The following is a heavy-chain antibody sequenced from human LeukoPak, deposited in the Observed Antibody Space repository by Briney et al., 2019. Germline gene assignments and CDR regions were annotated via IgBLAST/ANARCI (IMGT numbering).Heavy chain of an antibody. CDR2: IYYSGST. J-gene: IGHJ6*03. CDR3: ARGFLEWFKGYYYYYMDV. CDR1: GGSISSGDYY. V-gene: IGHV4-30-4*08. D-gene: IGHD3-3*01. Sequence: PSQTLSLTCTVSGGSISSGDYYWSWIRQPPGKGLEWIGYIYYSGSTYYNPSLKSRVTISVDTSKNQFSLKLSSVTAADTAVYYCARGFLEWFKGYYYYYMDVWGKGTTVTVSS.